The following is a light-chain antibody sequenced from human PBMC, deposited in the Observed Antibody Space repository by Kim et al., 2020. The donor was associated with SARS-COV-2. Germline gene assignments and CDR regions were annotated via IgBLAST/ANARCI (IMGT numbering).Light chain of an antibody. V-gene: IGLV2-23*01. CDR1: SSNVGSYDL. CDR3: CAYAGTYYV. CDR2: GDT. J-gene: IGLJ1*01. Sequence: QSALTQHASVSGSPGQSITISCTGTSSNVGSYDLVSWYQQYPGKAPKLMIYGDTQRPSGVSNRFSGSKSGNTASLTISGLQAEDEADYYCCAYAGTYYVFGSGTKVTVL.